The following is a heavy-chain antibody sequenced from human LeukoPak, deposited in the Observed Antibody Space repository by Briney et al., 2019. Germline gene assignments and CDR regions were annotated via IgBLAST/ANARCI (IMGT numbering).Heavy chain of an antibody. V-gene: IGHV1-18*01. Sequence: ASVKVSCKASGYTFTSYGISWVRQAPGQGLEWMGWISAYNGNTNYAQKLQGRVAMTTDTSTSTAYMELRSLRSDDTAVYYCARDLMIAAAGNYYYYYGMDVWGQGTTVTVSS. J-gene: IGHJ6*02. CDR1: GYTFTSYG. CDR2: ISAYNGNT. CDR3: ARDLMIAAAGNYYYYYGMDV. D-gene: IGHD6-13*01.